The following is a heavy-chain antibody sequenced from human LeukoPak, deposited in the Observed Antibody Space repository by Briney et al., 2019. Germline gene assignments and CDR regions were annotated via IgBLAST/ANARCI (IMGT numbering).Heavy chain of an antibody. CDR2: INPNSGGT. CDR3: ARDFSGVGATLANYYYGMDV. CDR1: GYTFTGYY. J-gene: IGHJ6*02. V-gene: IGHV1-2*02. D-gene: IGHD1-26*01. Sequence: GESLKVSCKASGYTFTGYYMHWVRQAPGQGLEWMGWINPNSGGTNYAQKFQGRVTMTRDTSISTAYMELSRLRSDDTAVYYCARDFSGVGATLANYYYGMDVWGQGTTVTVSS.